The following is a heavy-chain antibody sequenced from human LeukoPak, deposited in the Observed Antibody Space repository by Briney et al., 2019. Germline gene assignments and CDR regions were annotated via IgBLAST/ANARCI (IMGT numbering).Heavy chain of an antibody. CDR1: GFTFSSYE. D-gene: IGHD6-19*01. Sequence: GGSLRLSCAASGFTFSSYEMNWVRQAPGKGLEWVSYISSSGSTIYYADSVKGRFTISRDNAKNTLYLQMGSLRAEDMAVYYCARDGQWLVKDAFDIWGQGTMVTVSS. V-gene: IGHV3-48*03. J-gene: IGHJ3*02. CDR3: ARDGQWLVKDAFDI. CDR2: ISSSGSTI.